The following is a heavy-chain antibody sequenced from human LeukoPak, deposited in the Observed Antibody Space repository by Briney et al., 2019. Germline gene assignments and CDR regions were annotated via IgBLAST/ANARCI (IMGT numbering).Heavy chain of an antibody. D-gene: IGHD3-10*01. J-gene: IGHJ4*02. CDR3: ARASRYYYGSGSYNFDY. CDR1: GGSISSYY. CDR2: IYYSGST. V-gene: IGHV4-59*01. Sequence: SETLSLTCTASGGSISSYYWSWIRQPPGKGLEWIGYIYYSGSTNYNPSLKSRVTISVDTSKNQFSLKLSSVTAADTAVYYCARASRYYYGSGSYNFDYWGQGTLVTVSS.